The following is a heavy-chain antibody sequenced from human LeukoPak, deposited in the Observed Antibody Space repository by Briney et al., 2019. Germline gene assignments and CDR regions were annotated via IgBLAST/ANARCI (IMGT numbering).Heavy chain of an antibody. CDR1: GGSISNYY. CDR2: VYYTGGT. V-gene: IGHV4-59*01. J-gene: IGHJ4*02. D-gene: IGHD5-24*01. CDR3: ARGAMATTPFFDY. Sequence: SETLSLTCPVSGGSISNYYYWTWIRQPPGKGLEWIGYVYYTGGTNFNPSLKSRVTVSLDTSRNQFSLKLTSLTAADTAVYYCARGAMATTPFFDYWGQGTLVTVSS.